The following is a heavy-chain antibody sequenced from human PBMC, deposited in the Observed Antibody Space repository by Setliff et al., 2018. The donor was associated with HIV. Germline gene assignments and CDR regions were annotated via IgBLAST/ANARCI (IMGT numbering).Heavy chain of an antibody. CDR1: SGSISSDSYY. J-gene: IGHJ3*02. Sequence: SETLSLTCTVSSGSISSDSYYWGWIRQPPGKGLEWIGSIYYSGSTYYNPSLKSRVTISVDTSKNQFSLKLSSVTAADTAVYYCARDGGLDANNAFDIWGQGTMVTVSS. CDR2: IYYSGST. CDR3: ARDGGLDANNAFDI. V-gene: IGHV4-39*07. D-gene: IGHD3-16*01.